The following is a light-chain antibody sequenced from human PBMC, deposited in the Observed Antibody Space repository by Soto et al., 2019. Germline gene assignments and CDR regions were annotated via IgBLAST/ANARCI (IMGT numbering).Light chain of an antibody. CDR1: QGISNY. CDR2: AAS. CDR3: QKYNSAPPSIT. V-gene: IGKV1-27*01. Sequence: DIQMTQSPSSLSASVGDRVTITCRASQGISNYLAWYQQKPGKVPKLLIYAASTLQSGVPSRFSGSGSGTDFTLTISSLQPEDVATYYCQKYNSAPPSITFGPGTEVDIK. J-gene: IGKJ3*01.